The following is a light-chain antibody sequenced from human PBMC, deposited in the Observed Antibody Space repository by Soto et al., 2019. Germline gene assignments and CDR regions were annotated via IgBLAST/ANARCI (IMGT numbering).Light chain of an antibody. V-gene: IGKV1-5*01. CDR3: QQYNTYPWT. CDR1: QSITIS. J-gene: IGKJ1*01. CDR2: AAS. Sequence: DIQMTQSPSTLSASVGDRVTLTCRASQSITISLAWYQQKAGKAPKLLIYAASSLQSGVPSRFSGSGSGTEFTLTISSLQPDDFAAYYCQQYNTYPWTFGQGTKVDIK.